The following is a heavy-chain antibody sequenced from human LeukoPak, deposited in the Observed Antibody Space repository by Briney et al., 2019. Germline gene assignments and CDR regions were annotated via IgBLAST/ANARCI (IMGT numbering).Heavy chain of an antibody. CDR1: GASLSSGSYD. J-gene: IGHJ4*02. CDR3: AGSAVPAAILFY. V-gene: IGHV4-61*02. D-gene: IGHD2-2*02. CDR2: IYTSGST. Sequence: PSQTLSLTCPLSGASLSSGSYDWSWIRQPAGKGLEWIGRIYTSGSTNYNPSLKSRVTISVDTSKNQFSLKLSSVTAADTAVYYWAGSAVPAAILFYWGQGTLVTVSS.